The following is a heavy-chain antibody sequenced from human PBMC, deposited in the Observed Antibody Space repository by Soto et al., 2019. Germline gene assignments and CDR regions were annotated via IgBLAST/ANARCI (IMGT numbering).Heavy chain of an antibody. J-gene: IGHJ6*02. D-gene: IGHD3-10*01. CDR1: GGTFSSYT. V-gene: IGHV1-69*02. CDR2: IIPILGIA. CDR3: AITMFRGNYYYYGMDV. Sequence: QVQLVQSGAEVKKPGSSVKVSCKASGGTFSSYTISWVRQAPGQGLEWMGRIIPILGIANYAQKFQGRVTITADKSPSTAYMELSSLRSEDTAVYYCAITMFRGNYYYYGMDVWGQGTTVTVSS.